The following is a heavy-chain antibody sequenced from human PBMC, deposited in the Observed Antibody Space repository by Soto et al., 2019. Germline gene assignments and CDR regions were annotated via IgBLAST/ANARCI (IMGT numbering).Heavy chain of an antibody. CDR1: GYSFTSYW. CDR2: IYPGDSDT. V-gene: IGHV5-51*01. Sequence: RGESLKISCKGSGYSFTSYWIGWVRQMPGKGLEWMGIIYPGDSDTRYSPSFQGQVTISADKSISTAYLQWSSLKASDTAMYYCARPGSSKLYYYYDMDVWGQGTTVTVSS. J-gene: IGHJ6*02. D-gene: IGHD6-13*01. CDR3: ARPGSSKLYYYYDMDV.